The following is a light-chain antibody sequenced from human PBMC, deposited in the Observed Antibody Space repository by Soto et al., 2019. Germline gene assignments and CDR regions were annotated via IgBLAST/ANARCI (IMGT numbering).Light chain of an antibody. CDR3: QQSYSTPPIR. CDR2: GAS. CDR1: QSIGKH. Sequence: DNHMTHSPSFVSSSVRGRVTASFRASQSIGKHLNWYQQKPGKAPKFLIYGASTLQSGVPSRFTGSGSGTDFTLTVNSLQAENFATYYCQQSYSTPPIRFGEGTRL. J-gene: IGKJ5*01. V-gene: IGKV1-39*01.